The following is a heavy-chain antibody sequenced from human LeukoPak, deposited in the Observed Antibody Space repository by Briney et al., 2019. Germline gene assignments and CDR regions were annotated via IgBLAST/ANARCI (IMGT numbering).Heavy chain of an antibody. D-gene: IGHD5/OR15-5a*01. CDR2: MNPNSGNT. J-gene: IGHJ5*02. CDR3: ARGVHVYVLWFDT. Sequence: GASVKVSCKASGYTFTSYDISWVRQATGQGLQWMVWMNPNSGNTGYAQKFQGRATMTRNTSISTAYMEPCSLRSEDTAVYYWARGVHVYVLWFDTWGQGALVTVSS. V-gene: IGHV1-8*01. CDR1: GYTFTSYD.